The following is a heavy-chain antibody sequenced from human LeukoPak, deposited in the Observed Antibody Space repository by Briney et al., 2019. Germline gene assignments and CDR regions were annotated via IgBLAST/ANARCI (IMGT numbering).Heavy chain of an antibody. V-gene: IGHV4-34*01. Sequence: SETLSLTCAVYGGSFSGYYWSWLRQPPGKGLEWIGEINHSGSTNYNPSLKSRVTISVDTSKNQFSLKLSSVTAADTAVYYCARGGGWYLSYYYMDVWGKGTTVTISS. CDR1: GGSFSGYY. J-gene: IGHJ6*03. D-gene: IGHD6-19*01. CDR3: ARGGGWYLSYYYMDV. CDR2: INHSGST.